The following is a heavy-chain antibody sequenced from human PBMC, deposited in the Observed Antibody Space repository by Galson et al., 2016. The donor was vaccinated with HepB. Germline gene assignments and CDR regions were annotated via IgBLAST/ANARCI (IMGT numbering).Heavy chain of an antibody. CDR3: AKEQGDTAMAQWYFDV. CDR1: GASINTSDYY. CDR2: ITGSGVTT. J-gene: IGHJ2*01. Sequence: ETLSLTCSVSGASINTSDYYWGWIRQAPGKGLEWVSGITGSGVTTYYADPVKGRFTIPRDNSKNTVFLQMNKLRAEDTAVYYCAKEQGDTAMAQWYFDVWGRGALVTVSS. D-gene: IGHD5-18*01. V-gene: IGHV3-23*01.